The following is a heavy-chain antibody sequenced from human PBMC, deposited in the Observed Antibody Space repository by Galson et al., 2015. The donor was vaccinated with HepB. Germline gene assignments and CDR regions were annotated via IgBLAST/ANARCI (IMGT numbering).Heavy chain of an antibody. Sequence: ETLSLTCAVYGGSFICYYWSWIRQPPGKGLEWIGEINHSGSTNYNPSLKSRVTISVDTSKNQFSLKLSSVTAADTAVYYCARGRSRDFWSGYHPVHDYWGQGTLVTVSS. V-gene: IGHV4-34*01. D-gene: IGHD3-3*01. J-gene: IGHJ4*02. CDR3: ARGRSRDFWSGYHPVHDY. CDR1: GGSFICYY. CDR2: INHSGST.